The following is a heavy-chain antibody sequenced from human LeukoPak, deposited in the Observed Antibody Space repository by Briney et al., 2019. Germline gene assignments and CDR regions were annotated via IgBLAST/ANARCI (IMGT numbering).Heavy chain of an antibody. CDR1: GFTFSSYS. CDR2: ISSSSSYI. D-gene: IGHD5-24*01. V-gene: IGHV3-21*03. CDR3: TTEMATMKGNYFDY. J-gene: IGHJ4*02. Sequence: GGSLRLSCAASGFTFSSYSMNWVRQAPGKGLEWVSSISSSSSYIYYADSVKGRFTISRDNAKNSLYLQMNSLRAEDTAVYYCTTEMATMKGNYFDYWGQGTLVTVSS.